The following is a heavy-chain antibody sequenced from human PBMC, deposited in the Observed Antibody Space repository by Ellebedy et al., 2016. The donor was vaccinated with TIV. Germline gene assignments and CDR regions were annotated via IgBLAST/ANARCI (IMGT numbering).Heavy chain of an antibody. CDR1: GGSISSYY. J-gene: IGHJ4*02. Sequence: SETLSLTXTVSGGSISSYYWSWIRQPPGKGLEWIGYIYYSGSTNYNPSLKSRVTISVDKSKNQFSLKLSSVTAADTAVYYCARGGGYDPPDYWGQGTLVTVSS. D-gene: IGHD5-12*01. V-gene: IGHV4-59*12. CDR2: IYYSGST. CDR3: ARGGGYDPPDY.